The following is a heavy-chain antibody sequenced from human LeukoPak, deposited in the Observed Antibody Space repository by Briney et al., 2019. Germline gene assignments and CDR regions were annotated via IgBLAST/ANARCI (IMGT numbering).Heavy chain of an antibody. CDR2: IYPGDSDT. D-gene: IGHD5-24*01. CDR1: GYSFTTYW. CDR3: ATPQMATRGSRYFDY. J-gene: IGHJ4*02. V-gene: IGHV5-51*01. Sequence: GESLKISCKGSGYSFTTYWIGWVRQMPGKGLEWMGIIYPGDSDTRYSPSFQGQVTISADKSISTAYLQWSSLKASDTAMYYCATPQMATRGSRYFDYWGQGTLVTVSS.